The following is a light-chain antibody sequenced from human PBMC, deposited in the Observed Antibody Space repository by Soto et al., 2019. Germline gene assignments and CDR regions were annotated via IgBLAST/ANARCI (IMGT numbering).Light chain of an antibody. J-gene: IGKJ1*01. Sequence: DIQMTQSPSSLSASVGDRVTNTCRASQSISSYLTWYQQKPGKAPKLLIYAASSLQSGVPSRFSGSASGTDFTLTISSLQPEDFATYYCQQSYSTPWTFGQGTKVEIK. CDR2: AAS. V-gene: IGKV1-39*01. CDR3: QQSYSTPWT. CDR1: QSISSY.